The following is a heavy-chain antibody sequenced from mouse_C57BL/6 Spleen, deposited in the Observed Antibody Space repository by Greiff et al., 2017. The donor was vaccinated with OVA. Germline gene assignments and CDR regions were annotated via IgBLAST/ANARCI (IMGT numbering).Heavy chain of an antibody. CDR2: IYPGSGST. J-gene: IGHJ4*01. D-gene: IGHD6-2*01. CDR1: GYTFTSYW. V-gene: IGHV1-55*01. Sequence: QVQLQQPGAELVKPGASVKMSCKASGYTFTSYWITWVKQRPGQGLEWIGDIYPGSGSTNYNEKFKGKATLTVDKSSSPAYMQLSSLTSEDSAVYYCARGNCLYYYAMDYWGQGTSVTVSS. CDR3: ARGNCLYYYAMDY.